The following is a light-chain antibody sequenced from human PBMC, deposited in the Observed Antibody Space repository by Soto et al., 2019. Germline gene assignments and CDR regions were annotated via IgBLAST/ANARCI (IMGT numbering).Light chain of an antibody. CDR1: GRDVGNSNY. V-gene: IGLV2-14*01. J-gene: IGLJ1*01. CDR3: SSYTRSTSLDV. Sequence: QSVLAHPASGCGSTGQSITLYCTGTGRDVGNSNYVPWHQQHPTKAPKRMIYEVSSRPSGVSMPFSVSKSGNKDSLTLSGLQPDDEADYYCSSYTRSTSLDVFGTGTKDTVL. CDR2: EVS.